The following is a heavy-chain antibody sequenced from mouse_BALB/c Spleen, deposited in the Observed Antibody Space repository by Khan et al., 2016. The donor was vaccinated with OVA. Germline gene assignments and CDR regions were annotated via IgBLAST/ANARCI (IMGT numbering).Heavy chain of an antibody. CDR1: GYTFSSYW. D-gene: IGHD1-1*01. CDR3: ARGNYYGSSSWFGY. J-gene: IGHJ3*01. Sequence: QVQLQQSGAELMKPGASVKISCKATGYTFSSYWIEWVKQRPGHGLEWIGEILPGSGRNNYNEKFKGKDTFTADTSSNTAYMQLSSLTSEDSAVYYCARGNYYGSSSWFGYWGQGTLVTVSA. CDR2: ILPGSGRN. V-gene: IGHV1-9*01.